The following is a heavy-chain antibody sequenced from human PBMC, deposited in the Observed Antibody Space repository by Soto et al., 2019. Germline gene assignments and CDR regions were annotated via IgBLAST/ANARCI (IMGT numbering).Heavy chain of an antibody. CDR1: GFTFSSYS. CDR3: VKQQAYYYDSSAYYHV. Sequence: PGGSLRLSCSTSGFTFSSYSIHWVRQAPGKGLEYVSDIGSDGGSAYYADSVKGRFTISRDNSRNTLYLQMTFLRPEDTAIYYCVKQQAYYYDSSAYYHVWGRGTLVTVSS. CDR2: IGSDGGSA. V-gene: IGHV3-64D*06. D-gene: IGHD3-22*01. J-gene: IGHJ4*02.